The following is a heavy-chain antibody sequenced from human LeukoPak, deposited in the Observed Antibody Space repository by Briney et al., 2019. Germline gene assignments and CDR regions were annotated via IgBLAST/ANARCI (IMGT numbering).Heavy chain of an antibody. CDR1: GYTFTSYY. V-gene: IGHV1-46*01. CDR2: INPSGGST. CDR3: ARDGLAVAGTDYYYYGMDV. Sequence: ASVKVSCKASGYTFTSYYMHWVRQAPGQGLEWMGIINPSGGSTSYAQKFQGRVTMTRDTSTSTVYMELSSLRSEDTAVYYCARDGLAVAGTDYYYYGMDVWGQGTTVTVSS. D-gene: IGHD6-19*01. J-gene: IGHJ6*02.